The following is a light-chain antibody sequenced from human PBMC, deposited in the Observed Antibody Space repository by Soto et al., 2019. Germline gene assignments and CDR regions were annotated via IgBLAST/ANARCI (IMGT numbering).Light chain of an antibody. CDR2: AAS. CDR3: QQLNSYPIT. J-gene: IGKJ5*01. V-gene: IGKV1-9*01. Sequence: DIQLTQSPSFLSASVGDRVTITCRASQGLSSDLDWYQQKPGKAPKLLIYAASTLQSGVPSRFSDSGSGTEFTLTISRLQPEDFATYYCQQLNSYPITFGQGTRLEIK. CDR1: QGLSSD.